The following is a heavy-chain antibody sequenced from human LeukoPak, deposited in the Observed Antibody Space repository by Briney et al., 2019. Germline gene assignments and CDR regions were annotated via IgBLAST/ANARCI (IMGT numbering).Heavy chain of an antibody. CDR3: ARHRPTAGNSWFDP. CDR2: IYYSGST. V-gene: IGHV4-59*08. D-gene: IGHD4-17*01. J-gene: IGHJ5*02. CDR1: GGSISTYY. Sequence: PSETLSLTCTVSGGSISTYYWTWIRQPPGKGLEWIGYIYYSGSTIYNPSLKSRVTISLDTSKSQLSLKLNSVTAADTAVYYCARHRPTAGNSWFDPWGQGTLVTVSS.